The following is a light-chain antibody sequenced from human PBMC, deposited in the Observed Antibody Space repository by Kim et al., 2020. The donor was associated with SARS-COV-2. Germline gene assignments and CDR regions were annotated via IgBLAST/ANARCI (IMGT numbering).Light chain of an antibody. V-gene: IGKV1-39*01. CDR1: QRISTY. J-gene: IGKJ4*01. Sequence: DIQMTQSPSSLAASVGDGVTIACRASQRISTYLNWYQQKPGKAPKLLIYAASTLQSGVPSRFSGSGSGTDFTLTISSLQPEDFATYYCQQSHTTPLLTFGGGTKVDIK. CDR3: QQSHTTPLLT. CDR2: AAS.